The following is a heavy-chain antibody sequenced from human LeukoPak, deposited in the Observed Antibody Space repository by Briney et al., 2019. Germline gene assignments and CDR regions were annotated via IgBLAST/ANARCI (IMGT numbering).Heavy chain of an antibody. CDR2: MSPDGSQI. D-gene: IGHD4-17*01. Sequence: GGSLRLSCGASGFTFSNYGMLWVRQAPGKGLEWVADMSPDGSQILYVDSVRGRFTVSRDNAKNSLYLQMNTLRAEDTAIYYCARDPHYGALDYWGQGTLVSVSS. J-gene: IGHJ4*02. V-gene: IGHV3-7*01. CDR3: ARDPHYGALDY. CDR1: GFTFSNYG.